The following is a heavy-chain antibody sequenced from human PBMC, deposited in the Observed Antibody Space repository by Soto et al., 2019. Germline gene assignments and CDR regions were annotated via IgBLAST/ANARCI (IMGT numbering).Heavy chain of an antibody. Sequence: VGSLRLSCAASGFTFSSYSMNWVRQAPGKGLEWVSSISSSSSYIYYADSVKGRFTISRDNAKNSLYLQMNSLRAEDTAVYYCARSVYYYDSSVTRGGAFDIWGQGTMVTVSS. J-gene: IGHJ3*02. CDR2: ISSSSSYI. V-gene: IGHV3-21*01. D-gene: IGHD3-22*01. CDR1: GFTFSSYS. CDR3: ARSVYYYDSSVTRGGAFDI.